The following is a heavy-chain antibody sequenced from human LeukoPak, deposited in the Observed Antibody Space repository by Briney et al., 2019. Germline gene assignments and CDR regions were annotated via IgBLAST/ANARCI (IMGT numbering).Heavy chain of an antibody. V-gene: IGHV3-9*01. Sequence: GGSLRLSCAASGFTFDDYAMHWVRQAPGKGLEWVSGISWNSGSIGYADSVKGRFTISRDNAKNSLYLQMNSLRAEDTALYYCAKDIGVGATPYYFDYWGQGTLVTVSS. CDR3: AKDIGVGATPYYFDY. CDR1: GFTFDDYA. J-gene: IGHJ4*02. CDR2: ISWNSGSI. D-gene: IGHD1-26*01.